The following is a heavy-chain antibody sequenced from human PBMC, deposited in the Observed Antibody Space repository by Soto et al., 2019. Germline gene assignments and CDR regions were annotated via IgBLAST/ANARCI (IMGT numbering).Heavy chain of an antibody. CDR3: AHTREGSGSYEFDY. Sequence: GGSLRLSCAASGFTFSSYGMHWVRQAPGKGLEWVAVISYDGSNKYYADSVKGRFTISRDNSKNTLYLQMNSLRAEDTAVYYCAHTREGSGSYEFDYSGQGTLVTVSS. CDR1: GFTFSSYG. J-gene: IGHJ4*02. CDR2: ISYDGSNK. D-gene: IGHD1-26*01. V-gene: IGHV3-30*03.